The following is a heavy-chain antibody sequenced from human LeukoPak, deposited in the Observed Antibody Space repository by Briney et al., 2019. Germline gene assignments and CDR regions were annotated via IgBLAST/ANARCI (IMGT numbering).Heavy chain of an antibody. J-gene: IGHJ3*02. Sequence: ASVKVACQASGYTFTGYYIHWVRQAPGQGLEWMGWIYPYSGDTHYAQNLQGRVTMTRDTSISTAYMQLSSPKSDDTAVYYCARDRNSGSSLDIWGQGTMLTVSS. D-gene: IGHD6-6*01. CDR2: IYPYSGDT. CDR1: GYTFTGYY. CDR3: ARDRNSGSSLDI. V-gene: IGHV1-2*02.